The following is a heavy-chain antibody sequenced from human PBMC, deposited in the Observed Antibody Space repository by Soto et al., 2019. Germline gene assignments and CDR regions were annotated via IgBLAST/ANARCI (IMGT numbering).Heavy chain of an antibody. CDR2: IIPIFGTA. V-gene: IGHV1-69*13. CDR3: ARGFLPRITIFGVVIRDYYYGMDV. CDR1: GGTCSSYA. D-gene: IGHD3-3*01. J-gene: IGHJ6*02. Sequence: SVKVSCKASGGTCSSYAISWVRQAPGQGLEWMGGIIPIFGTANYAQKFQGRVTITADESTSTAYMELSSLRSEDTAVYYCARGFLPRITIFGVVIRDYYYGMDVWGQGTTVTASS.